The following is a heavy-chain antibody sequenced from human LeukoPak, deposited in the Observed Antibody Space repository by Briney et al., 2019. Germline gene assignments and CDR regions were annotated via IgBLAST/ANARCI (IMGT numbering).Heavy chain of an antibody. CDR2: ISSSGSTI. V-gene: IGHV3-48*03. CDR1: GFTFSSYE. Sequence: QPGGSLRLSCAASGFTFSSYEMNWVRQAPGKGLEWVSYISSSGSTIYYADSVKGRFTISRDNAKNSLYLQMSSLRDEDTAIYYCARYVDSSMDLDYWGQGTLVTVSS. CDR3: ARYVDSSMDLDY. D-gene: IGHD5-18*01. J-gene: IGHJ4*02.